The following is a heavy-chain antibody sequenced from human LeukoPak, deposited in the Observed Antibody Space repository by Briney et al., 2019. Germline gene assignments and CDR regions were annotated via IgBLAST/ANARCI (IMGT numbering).Heavy chain of an antibody. D-gene: IGHD6-13*01. Sequence: PSETLSLTCTVAGGSASKYYWSWIRQPPGKSLEWIGYIYYTGSTTYNPSLKSRVTISIDTSNNRFSPNLTSVTAADTAVYYCARLPGIAAVWGQGTLVIVSS. V-gene: IGHV4-59*08. CDR3: ARLPGIAAV. CDR2: IYYTGST. J-gene: IGHJ1*01. CDR1: GGSASKYY.